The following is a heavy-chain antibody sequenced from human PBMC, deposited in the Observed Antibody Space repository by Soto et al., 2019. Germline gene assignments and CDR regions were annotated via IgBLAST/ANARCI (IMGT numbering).Heavy chain of an antibody. V-gene: IGHV3-21*01. CDR1: GFTFSNFG. J-gene: IGHJ4*02. CDR2: ISGSDKYI. D-gene: IGHD2-21*02. CDR3: ARVFCRGDCYSPLDY. Sequence: PGGSLRLSCVSSGFTFSNFGLNWVRQAPGKGLEWVSSISGSDKYIYYADSVKGRFTISRDNAKNSLSLQMNSLRADDTAVYYCARVFCRGDCYSPLDYWGQGTLVTVSS.